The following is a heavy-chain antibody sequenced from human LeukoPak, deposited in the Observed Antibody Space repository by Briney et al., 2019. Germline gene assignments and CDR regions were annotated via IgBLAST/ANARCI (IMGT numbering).Heavy chain of an antibody. D-gene: IGHD6-19*01. CDR1: GGSFSGYY. J-gene: IGHJ6*02. CDR2: INHSGST. CDR3: ARHSSGWFYYYGMDV. Sequence: SETLSLTCAVYGGSFSGYYSNWIRQPPGKGLEWIGEINHSGSTNYNPSLKSRVTISVDTSKNQFSLQLNSVTPEDTAVYYCARHSSGWFYYYGMDVWGQGTTVTVSS. V-gene: IGHV4-34*01.